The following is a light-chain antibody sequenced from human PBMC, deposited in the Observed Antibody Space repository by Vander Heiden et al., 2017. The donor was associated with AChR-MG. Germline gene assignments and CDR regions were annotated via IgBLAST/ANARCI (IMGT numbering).Light chain of an antibody. CDR2: GTS. CDR1: QSISSY. CDR3: QQRHSTPIT. Sequence: DIQMTQSPSSLSASAGDRVMITCRASQSISSYLNWYQQKPGKAPKLLIYGTSSLQSGVPSRFSGSGSGTDFSLTISRLQPEDFATYYCQQRHSTPITFGQRTRLEIK. J-gene: IGKJ5*01. V-gene: IGKV1-39*01.